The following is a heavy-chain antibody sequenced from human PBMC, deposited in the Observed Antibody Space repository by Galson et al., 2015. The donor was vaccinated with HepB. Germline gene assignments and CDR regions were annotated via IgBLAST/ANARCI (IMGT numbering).Heavy chain of an antibody. CDR3: ARMGGGGWPTPPADY. D-gene: IGHD1-26*01. Sequence: SLRLSCAASGFTFRSYSMNWVRQAPGKGLEWVSSISSSSSYIYYADSVKGRFTISRDNAKNSLYLQMNSLRAEDTAVYYCARMGGGGWPTPPADYWGQGTLVTVSS. V-gene: IGHV3-21*01. CDR2: ISSSSSYI. CDR1: GFTFRSYS. J-gene: IGHJ4*02.